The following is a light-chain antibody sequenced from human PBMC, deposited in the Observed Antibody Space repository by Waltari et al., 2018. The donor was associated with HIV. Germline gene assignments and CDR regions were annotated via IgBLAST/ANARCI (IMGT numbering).Light chain of an antibody. CDR1: QSVTSGY. Sequence: EIVLTQSPDTLSLSPGERATLSCTASQSVTSGYLAWYQQKPGRTPRLVISGASSRATGIPDRFSGSGSVTHFTLTINGVEPEDFAVYFCQQYATSPELTFGGGTQLDIK. J-gene: IGKJ4*01. CDR2: GAS. CDR3: QQYATSPELT. V-gene: IGKV3-20*01.